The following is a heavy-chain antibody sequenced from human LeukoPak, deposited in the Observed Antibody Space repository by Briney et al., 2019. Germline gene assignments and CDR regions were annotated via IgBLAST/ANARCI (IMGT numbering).Heavy chain of an antibody. CDR2: IYHSGST. Sequence: SETLSLTCTVSGGSIGNYSWSWIRQPPGKGLEWIGYIYHSGSTYYNPSLKSRVTISVDRSKNQFSLKLSSVTAADTAVYYCARGSPDLDSSPDEGGGWFDPWGQGTLVTVSS. V-gene: IGHV4-30-2*01. CDR3: ARGSPDLDSSPDEGGGWFDP. CDR1: GGSIGNYS. D-gene: IGHD3-22*01. J-gene: IGHJ5*02.